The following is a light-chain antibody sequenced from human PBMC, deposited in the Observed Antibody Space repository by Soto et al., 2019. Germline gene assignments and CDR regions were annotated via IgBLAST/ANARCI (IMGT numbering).Light chain of an antibody. Sequence: DIVMTQSPDSLAVSLGERATINCKSSQSVLYSSNNKNYLAWYQHKPGQPPQLLIYWASTLESGVPDRFSGSGSGADFTLTISSLQAEDVAVYYCEQYYSTPWTFGQGTKLEIK. CDR2: WAS. V-gene: IGKV4-1*01. CDR3: EQYYSTPWT. CDR1: QSVLYSSNNKNY. J-gene: IGKJ1*01.